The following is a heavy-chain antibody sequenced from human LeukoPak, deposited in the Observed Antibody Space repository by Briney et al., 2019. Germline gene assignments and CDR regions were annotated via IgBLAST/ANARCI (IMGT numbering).Heavy chain of an antibody. V-gene: IGHV3-30*03. CDR3: ARVDYDSSGYLDY. D-gene: IGHD3-22*01. CDR1: GFAFSSYG. Sequence: PGGSLRLSCAASGFAFSSYGMHWVRQAPGKGLEWVAVISYDGSNKYYADSVKGRFTISRDNSKNTLYPQMNSLRAEDTAVYYCARVDYDSSGYLDYWGQGTLVTVSS. CDR2: ISYDGSNK. J-gene: IGHJ4*02.